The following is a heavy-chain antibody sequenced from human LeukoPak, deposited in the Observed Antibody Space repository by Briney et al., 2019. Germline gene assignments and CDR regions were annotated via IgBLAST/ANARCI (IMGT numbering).Heavy chain of an antibody. V-gene: IGHV3-21*01. Sequence: GGSLRLSCAASGFTFSSYSMNWVRQAPGKGLEWVSSFSSSSSYIYHADSVKGRFTISRDNTKNSLYLQMNSLRAEDTAVYYCARDRDHDYWGQGTLVTVSS. CDR2: FSSSSSYI. J-gene: IGHJ4*02. CDR1: GFTFSSYS. CDR3: ARDRDHDY. D-gene: IGHD3-10*01.